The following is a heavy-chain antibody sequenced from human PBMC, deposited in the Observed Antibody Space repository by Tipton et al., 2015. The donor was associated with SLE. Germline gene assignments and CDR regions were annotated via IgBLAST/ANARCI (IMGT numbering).Heavy chain of an antibody. J-gene: IGHJ3*02. Sequence: RSLRLSCAASGFTFSSYAMHWVRPAPGKGLEWVAVISYDGSNKYYAYSVKGRFTISRDNSRNTLYLQMNSLRAEDTAVYYCAREGSSSSDAFDIWGQGTMVTVSS. V-gene: IGHV3-30*14. CDR1: GFTFSSYA. D-gene: IGHD6-6*01. CDR2: ISYDGSNK. CDR3: AREGSSSSDAFDI.